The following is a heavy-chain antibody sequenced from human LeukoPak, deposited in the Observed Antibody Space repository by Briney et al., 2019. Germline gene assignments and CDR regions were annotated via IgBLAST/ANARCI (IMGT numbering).Heavy chain of an antibody. CDR1: GFTFSSYY. Sequence: PGGSLRLSCAGSGFTFSSYYMHWVRQAPGKGLEYVSAISYNGDETYYGNSVKGRFTISRDNSKNTLYLQMGSLRAEDTAVYYCARDPSVEGFSGSELDFWGQGTLVTVSS. D-gene: IGHD3-22*01. CDR3: ARDPSVEGFSGSELDF. V-gene: IGHV3-64*01. CDR2: ISYNGDET. J-gene: IGHJ4*02.